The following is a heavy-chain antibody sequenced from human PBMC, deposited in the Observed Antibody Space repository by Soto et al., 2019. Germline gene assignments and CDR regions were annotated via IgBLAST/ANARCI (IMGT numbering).Heavy chain of an antibody. D-gene: IGHD3-10*01. Sequence: EVQLVESGGGLVKPGGSLRLSCAASGFTFSGYTINWVRQAPGKRLEWVSSVSRSSSYIYYADSVKGRFTVTRDDAEKSLYLQMNSLRAEDTAIYYCARCMGFDASGYAVFDSWGQGTQVTVSS. V-gene: IGHV3-21*01. CDR1: GFTFSGYT. J-gene: IGHJ4*02. CDR2: VSRSSSYI. CDR3: ARCMGFDASGYAVFDS.